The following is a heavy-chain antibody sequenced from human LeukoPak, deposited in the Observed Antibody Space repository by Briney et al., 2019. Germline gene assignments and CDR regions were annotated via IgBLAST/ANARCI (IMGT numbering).Heavy chain of an antibody. D-gene: IGHD5-18*01. V-gene: IGHV1-3*01. CDR2: INPNTGNT. CDR3: ARGGYSYGYMGYFDF. J-gene: IGHJ4*02. CDR1: GYTFTNYG. Sequence: GASVKVSCKASGYTFTNYGIHWVSQAPGQRLEWMGWINPNTGNTRFSQKFQGSVTFIRDASASTAYMELSSLRSEDTAVYYCARGGYSYGYMGYFDFWGQGSLVTVSS.